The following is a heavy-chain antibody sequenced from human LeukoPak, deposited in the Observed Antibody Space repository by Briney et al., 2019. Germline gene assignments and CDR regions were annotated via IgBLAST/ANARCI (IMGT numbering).Heavy chain of an antibody. Sequence: GGSLRLSCAASGFTFTSYAMLWVRQAPGKGLEWVAVIPYDGSNKYYADSVEGRFTISRDNSKNTLYLQMNSLRAEDTAVYYCARDLLRFLEWLPDYWGQGTLVTVSS. CDR1: GFTFTSYA. D-gene: IGHD3-3*01. CDR3: ARDLLRFLEWLPDY. V-gene: IGHV3-30-3*01. J-gene: IGHJ4*02. CDR2: IPYDGSNK.